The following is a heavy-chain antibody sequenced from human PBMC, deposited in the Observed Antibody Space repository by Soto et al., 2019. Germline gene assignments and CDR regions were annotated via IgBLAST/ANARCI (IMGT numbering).Heavy chain of an antibody. V-gene: IGHV3-23*01. CDR3: AKDNGITMVRGVIPRYYYYYYGMDV. CDR1: GFTFSSYA. D-gene: IGHD3-10*01. CDR2: ISSSGGST. J-gene: IGHJ6*02. Sequence: GGSLRLSCAPAGFTFSSYAISCVRQAPKKGLEWGSAISSSGGSTYYAVSVKVRFTISRDNAKNTLYLQMNSLRAEDTAVYYCAKDNGITMVRGVIPRYYYYYYGMDVWGQGTTVTVSS.